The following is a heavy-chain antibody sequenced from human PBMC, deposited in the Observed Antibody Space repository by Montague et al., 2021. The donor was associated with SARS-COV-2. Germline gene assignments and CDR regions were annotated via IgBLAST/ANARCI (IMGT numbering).Heavy chain of an antibody. J-gene: IGHJ4*02. V-gene: IGHV4-34*01. Sequence: SETLSLTCAVYGGSFSGYCWSWIRQPPGKGLEWIGEVTHRGNTNYNPSLKSPVTISLDTSNNHFSLKLSSVTAADTAVYYCTRGPLHGVAAETPFDLWGQGTLVTVSS. CDR2: VTHRGNT. CDR1: GGSFSGYC. D-gene: IGHD6-13*01. CDR3: TRGPLHGVAAETPFDL.